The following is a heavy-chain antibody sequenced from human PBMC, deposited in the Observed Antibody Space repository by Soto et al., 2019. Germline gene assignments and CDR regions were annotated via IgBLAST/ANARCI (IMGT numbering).Heavy chain of an antibody. CDR3: ARDCSGGSCYVYYYYYGMDV. D-gene: IGHD2-15*01. Sequence: QVQLVQSGAEVKKPGSSVKVSCKASGGTFSSYAISWVRQAPGQGLEWMGGIIPIFGTANYAQKFQGRVTITADKSTSTVYMELSSLRSEDTAVYYCARDCSGGSCYVYYYYYGMDVWGQGTTVTVSS. V-gene: IGHV1-69*06. J-gene: IGHJ6*02. CDR2: IIPIFGTA. CDR1: GGTFSSYA.